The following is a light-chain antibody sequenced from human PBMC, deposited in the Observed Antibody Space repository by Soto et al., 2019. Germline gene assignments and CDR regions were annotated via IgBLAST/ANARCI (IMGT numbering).Light chain of an antibody. J-gene: IGKJ1*01. Sequence: EIALTQSPDTLSLSPGERAALSCLASQSVSNDYLAWYQQKPGQAPRLLIYGASNRATGIPDRFSGSGSGTDFTLTISRLEPEDFATYYCQQYNSYPWTFGQGTKVDIK. CDR3: QQYNSYPWT. CDR2: GAS. CDR1: QSVSNDY. V-gene: IGKV3-20*01.